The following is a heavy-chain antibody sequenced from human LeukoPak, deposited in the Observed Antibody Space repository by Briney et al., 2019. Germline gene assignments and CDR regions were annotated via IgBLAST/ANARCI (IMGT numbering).Heavy chain of an antibody. D-gene: IGHD2-15*01. V-gene: IGHV3-23*01. J-gene: IGHJ4*02. CDR2: ISGSGGST. CDR1: GFTFSSYA. Sequence: PGGSLRLSCAASGFTFSSYAMSWVRQAPGKGLEWVSGISGSGGSTYYADSVKGRFTISRDNSKNTLYLQINSLRAGDTAVYYCVKCSGGTCYSSLDYWGQGTLVTVSS. CDR3: VKCSGGTCYSSLDY.